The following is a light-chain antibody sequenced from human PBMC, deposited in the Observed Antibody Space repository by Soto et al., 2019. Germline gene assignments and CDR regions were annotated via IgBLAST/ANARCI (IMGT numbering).Light chain of an antibody. J-gene: IGKJ5*01. CDR3: QQYENLPT. V-gene: IGKV1-33*01. CDR2: DAS. Sequence: DIQMTQSPSSLSASVGDRVTISSQASQNSNNYVNWYQQKPGRAPKLLIYDASNLEAGVPSRFRGSGSGTDFTFTISRLQPEDIATYYCQQYENLPTFGQGTRLEIK. CDR1: QNSNNY.